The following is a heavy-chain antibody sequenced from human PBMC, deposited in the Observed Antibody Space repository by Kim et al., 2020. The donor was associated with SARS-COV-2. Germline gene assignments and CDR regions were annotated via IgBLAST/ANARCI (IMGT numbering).Heavy chain of an antibody. CDR2: IYYSGST. CDR3: ARQGGWRGEYYYGMDV. CDR1: GGSISSSSYY. V-gene: IGHV4-39*01. Sequence: SETLSLTCTVSGGSISSSSYYWGWIRQPPGKGLEWIGSIYYSGSTYYNPSLKSRVTISVDTSKNQFSLKLSSVTAADTAVYYCARQGGWRGEYYYGMDVWGQGTTVTVSS. D-gene: IGHD3-10*01. J-gene: IGHJ6*02.